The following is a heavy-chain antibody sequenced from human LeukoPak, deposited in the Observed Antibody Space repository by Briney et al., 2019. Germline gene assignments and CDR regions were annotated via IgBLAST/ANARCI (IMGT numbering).Heavy chain of an antibody. J-gene: IGHJ6*03. Sequence: SETLSLTCTVSGGSISGSGYYWVWIRQPPGKGLEWIGSIYYSGSTYYNPSLKSRVTISVDTSKSQFSLKLSSVTAADTAVYYCASGQQLVPNYYYYMDVWGKGTTVTISS. CDR3: ASGQQLVPNYYYYMDV. D-gene: IGHD6-13*01. CDR2: IYYSGST. V-gene: IGHV4-39*01. CDR1: GGSISGSGYY.